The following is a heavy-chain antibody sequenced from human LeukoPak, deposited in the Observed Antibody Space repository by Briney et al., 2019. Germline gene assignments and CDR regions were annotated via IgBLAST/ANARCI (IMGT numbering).Heavy chain of an antibody. Sequence: GGSLRLSCAASGFTFSSYAMSWVRQAPGKGLEWVSAISGSGGTTYYADSVKGRFTISRDNSKNTLYLQMNSLRAEDTAVYYCAKDRSLGGSPPGYWGQGTLVTVSS. CDR3: AKDRSLGGSPPGY. D-gene: IGHD6-19*01. J-gene: IGHJ4*02. CDR2: ISGSGGTT. V-gene: IGHV3-23*01. CDR1: GFTFSSYA.